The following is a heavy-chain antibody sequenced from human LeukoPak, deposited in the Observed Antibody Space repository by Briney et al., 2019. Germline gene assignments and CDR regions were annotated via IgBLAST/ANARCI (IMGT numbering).Heavy chain of an antibody. V-gene: IGHV3-21*01. CDR2: ISSSSSYI. Sequence: AGGSLRLSCAASGFTFSSYSMNWVRQAPGKGLEWVSSISSSSSYIYYADSVKGRFTISRDNAKNSLYLQMNSLRAEDTAVYYCAREARVRGVIISPNDYWGQGTLVTVSS. D-gene: IGHD3-10*01. J-gene: IGHJ4*02. CDR3: AREARVRGVIISPNDY. CDR1: GFTFSSYS.